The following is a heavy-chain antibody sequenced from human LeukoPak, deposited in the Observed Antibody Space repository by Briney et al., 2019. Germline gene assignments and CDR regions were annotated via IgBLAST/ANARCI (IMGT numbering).Heavy chain of an antibody. V-gene: IGHV4-59*01. D-gene: IGHD2-15*01. CDR2: IYYSGST. CDR3: ARSGGRTGNPGNLH. CDR1: GGSISSYY. J-gene: IGHJ4*02. Sequence: PSETLSLTCTVSGGSISSYYWSWIRQPPGKGLEWIGYIYYSGSTNYNPSLKSRVTISVDTSKNQFSLKLSSVTAADTAVYYCARSGGRTGNPGNLHWGQGTLVTVSS.